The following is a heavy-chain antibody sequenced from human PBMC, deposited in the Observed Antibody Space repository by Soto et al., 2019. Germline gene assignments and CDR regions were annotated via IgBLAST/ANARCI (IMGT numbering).Heavy chain of an antibody. V-gene: IGHV4-34*01. CDR3: ARGHSITREGDRGNWFDP. J-gene: IGHJ5*02. CDR1: GGSFSGYY. Sequence: PSETLSLTCAVYGGSFSGYYWSWIRQPPGKGLEWIGEINHSGSTNYNPSLKSRVTISVDTSKNQFSLKLSSVTAADTAVYYCARGHSITREGDRGNWFDPWGQGTLVTVSS. CDR2: INHSGST. D-gene: IGHD5-12*01.